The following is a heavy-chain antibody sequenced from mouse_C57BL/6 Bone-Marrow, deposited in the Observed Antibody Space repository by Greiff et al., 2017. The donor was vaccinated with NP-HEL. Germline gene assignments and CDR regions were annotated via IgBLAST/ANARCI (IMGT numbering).Heavy chain of an antibody. CDR2: IWWDDDK. Sequence: QVQLQQSGPGILQPSQTLSLTCSFSGFSLSTFGMGVGRTRQPSGKGLEWLAHIWWDDDKYSNPALTGRLTIPKDTSKNQVFLKIANVDTADTATYYCARIEDYYRQGFAYWGQGTLVTVSA. CDR3: ARIEDYYRQGFAY. V-gene: IGHV8-8*01. J-gene: IGHJ3*01. D-gene: IGHD2-14*01. CDR1: GFSLSTFGMG.